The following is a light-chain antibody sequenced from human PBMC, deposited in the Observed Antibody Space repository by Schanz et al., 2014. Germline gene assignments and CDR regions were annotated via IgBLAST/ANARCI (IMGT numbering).Light chain of an antibody. V-gene: IGKV1-5*03. CDR3: HQYSSYPLT. CDR1: QSISSW. Sequence: DIQMTQSPSTLSASVGDRVTLTCRASQSISSWLAWYQQKPGKAPKLLIYKASSLESGVPSRFSGSGSGTEFTLTISSLQPDDFATYYCHQYSSYPLTFGGGTKVEIK. J-gene: IGKJ4*01. CDR2: KAS.